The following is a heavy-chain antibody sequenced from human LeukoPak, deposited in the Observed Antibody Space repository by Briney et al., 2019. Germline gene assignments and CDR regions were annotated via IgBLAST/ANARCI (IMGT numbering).Heavy chain of an antibody. CDR1: RFTFSSYA. V-gene: IGHV3-23*01. CDR3: AKDPDCTSGVCYTFFDY. J-gene: IGHJ4*02. D-gene: IGHD2-8*01. CDR2: ISGSGGVT. Sequence: PGGSLRLSCAASRFTFSSYAMSWLRQAPGKGLEWVSAISGSGGVTYYADSVKGRFTISRDNSNNTLYLQMNSLRAEDTAVYYCAKDPDCTSGVCYTFFDYWGQGTLVTVSS.